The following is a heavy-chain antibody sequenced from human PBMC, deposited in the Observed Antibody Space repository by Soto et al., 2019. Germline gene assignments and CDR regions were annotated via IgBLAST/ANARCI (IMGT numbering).Heavy chain of an antibody. D-gene: IGHD3-3*01. J-gene: IGHJ4*02. CDR1: GFTLSNAW. CDR3: TTDTRRISVFGVPWDS. CDR2: IKSRSDGGTP. V-gene: IGHV3-15*01. Sequence: GGSLRLSCAASGFTLSNAWMNWVRHTPGRGLEWVGRIKSRSDGGTPDYGAPVKGRFTISRDDSLNTVYLQMNSLTAEDTGVHYCTTDTRRISVFGVPWDSWGQGTLVTVSS.